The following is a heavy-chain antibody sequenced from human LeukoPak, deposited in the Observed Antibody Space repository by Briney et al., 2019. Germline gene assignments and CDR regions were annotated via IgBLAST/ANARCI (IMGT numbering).Heavy chain of an antibody. V-gene: IGHV4-34*01. Sequence: SETLSLTCAVYGGSISSYYWSWIRQPPGKGLEWIGEINHSGSTNYNPSLKSRVTISVDTSKNQFSLKLSSVTAADTAVYYCARQGVTYYYYYMDVWGKGTTVTISS. CDR2: INHSGST. CDR1: GGSISSYY. D-gene: IGHD3-10*01. J-gene: IGHJ6*03. CDR3: ARQGVTYYYYYMDV.